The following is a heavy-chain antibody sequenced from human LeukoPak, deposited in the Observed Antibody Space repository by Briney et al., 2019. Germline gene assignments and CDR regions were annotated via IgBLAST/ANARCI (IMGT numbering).Heavy chain of an antibody. CDR2: IHSDGSRT. Sequence: TGGSLRLSCAAPGFTFSNYWMHWVRDAPGKGLGGVSRIHSDGSRTTYAESVKGRFTVSRDNAKNTLYLQMNSLRADDTAVYYCVRDAWMASTPLDYWGHGTLVIVSS. CDR1: GFTFSNYW. D-gene: IGHD5-24*01. J-gene: IGHJ4*01. CDR3: VRDAWMASTPLDY. V-gene: IGHV3-74*01.